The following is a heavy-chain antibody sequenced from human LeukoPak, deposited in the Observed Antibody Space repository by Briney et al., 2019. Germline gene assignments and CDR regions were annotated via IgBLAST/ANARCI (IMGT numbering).Heavy chain of an antibody. CDR3: ASSSGPGFDY. J-gene: IGHJ4*02. CDR2: ISSSSSYT. V-gene: IGHV3-11*06. Sequence: GGSLRLSRAASGFTFSDYYMSWIRQAPGKGLEWVSYISSSSSYTNYADSVKGRFTISRDNAKNSLYLQMNSLRAEDTAVYYCASSSGPGFDYWGQGTLVTVSS. D-gene: IGHD6-19*01. CDR1: GFTFSDYY.